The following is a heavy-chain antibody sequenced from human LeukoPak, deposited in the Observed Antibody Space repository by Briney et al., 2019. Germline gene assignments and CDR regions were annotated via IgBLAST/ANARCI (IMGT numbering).Heavy chain of an antibody. V-gene: IGHV4-39*01. D-gene: IGHD1-26*01. CDR3: ATTKVGAPLGFDY. J-gene: IGHJ4*02. CDR2: IYYSGST. CDR1: GGSISSSSYY. Sequence: SETLSLTCTVSGGSISSSSYYWGWIRQPPGKGLEWIGSIYYSGSTYYNPSLKSRVTISVDTSKNQFSLKLSSVTAADTAVYYCATTKVGAPLGFDYWGQGTLVTVSS.